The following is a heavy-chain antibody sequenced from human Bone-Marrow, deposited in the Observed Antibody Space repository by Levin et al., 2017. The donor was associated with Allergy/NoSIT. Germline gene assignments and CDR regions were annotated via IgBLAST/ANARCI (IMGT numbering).Heavy chain of an antibody. Sequence: GESLKISCKASGYTLTTYTMHWVRQAPGQRLEWVGWINTGNGNTRSSQKFQGRVTITRDTSASTVYMELRSLRSEDTAVYYCARGPNDYGSGRLKPFDYWGQGTLVTVSS. CDR1: GYTLTTYT. D-gene: IGHD3-10*01. V-gene: IGHV1-3*04. J-gene: IGHJ4*02. CDR2: INTGNGNT. CDR3: ARGPNDYGSGRLKPFDY.